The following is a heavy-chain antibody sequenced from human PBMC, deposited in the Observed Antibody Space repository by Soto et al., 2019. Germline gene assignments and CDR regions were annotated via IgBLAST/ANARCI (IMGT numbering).Heavy chain of an antibody. CDR3: ARDSPRGDLVVIEDY. CDR2: ITAYNGNT. J-gene: IGHJ4*02. CDR1: GYTFTSYG. V-gene: IGHV1-18*01. Sequence: QVQLVQSGAEVKKPGASVKVSCKASGYTFTSYGISWVRQPPGQGLEWMGWITAYNGNTNYAQKLQGRGTMTTDTSTSTAYMELRSLRSDDTAVYYCARDSPRGDLVVIEDYWGQGTLVTVSS. D-gene: IGHD3-22*01.